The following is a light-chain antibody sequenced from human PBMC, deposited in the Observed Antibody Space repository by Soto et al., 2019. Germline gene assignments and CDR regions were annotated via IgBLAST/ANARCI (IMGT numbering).Light chain of an antibody. J-gene: IGKJ1*01. CDR3: QQYGSSPWT. CDR2: GTS. V-gene: IGKV3-20*01. Sequence: ETVLTQSQGSLSFSLLDRDNLXGKSSQTVSDNYLAWYQQKPGQAPRLLIYGTSNRATGIPDRFSGSGSGTDFTLTISRLEPEDFVIYYCQQYGSSPWTFGQGTKVDIK. CDR1: QTVSDNY.